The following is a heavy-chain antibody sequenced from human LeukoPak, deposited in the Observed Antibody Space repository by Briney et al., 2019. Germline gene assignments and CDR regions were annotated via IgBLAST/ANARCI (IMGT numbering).Heavy chain of an antibody. CDR2: INNDGLST. V-gene: IGHV3-64*04. Sequence: GGSLRLSCSGSGFAFSNYAIHWVRQAPGKGLEYVSAINNDGLSTYYADSVKGRFTISRDNAKNSLYLQVNSLRAEDTAVYYCAAFATSNAQWANFDFWGQGTLVTVSS. CDR1: GFAFSNYA. J-gene: IGHJ4*02. CDR3: AAFATSNAQWANFDF. D-gene: IGHD1-1*01.